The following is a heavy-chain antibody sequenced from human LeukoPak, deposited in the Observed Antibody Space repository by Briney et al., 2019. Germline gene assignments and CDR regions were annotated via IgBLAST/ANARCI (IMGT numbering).Heavy chain of an antibody. CDR1: GFTFSTYA. Sequence: GGSLRLSCAASGFTFSTYAMSWVRQAPGKGLEWVSGISGSGGSTYYADSVKGRFTISRDNSKTTLYLHMNSLRVEDTAVYYCARSNGWYLDYWGQGTLVTVSS. V-gene: IGHV3-23*01. CDR2: ISGSGGST. CDR3: ARSNGWYLDY. D-gene: IGHD6-19*01. J-gene: IGHJ4*02.